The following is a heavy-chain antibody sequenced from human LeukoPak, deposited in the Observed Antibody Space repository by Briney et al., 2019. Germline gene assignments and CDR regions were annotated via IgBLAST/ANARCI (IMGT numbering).Heavy chain of an antibody. J-gene: IGHJ4*02. CDR2: IYYSGST. CDR3: ARVTGYDELDY. CDR1: GGSISSYY. D-gene: IGHD5-12*01. V-gene: IGHV4-59*01. Sequence: SETLSLTCTVSGGSISSYYWSWIRQPPGKGLEWIGYIYYSGSTNYNPSLKSRVTISVDTSKNQFSLKLSSVTAADTAVYYCARVTGYDELDYRGQGTLVTVSS.